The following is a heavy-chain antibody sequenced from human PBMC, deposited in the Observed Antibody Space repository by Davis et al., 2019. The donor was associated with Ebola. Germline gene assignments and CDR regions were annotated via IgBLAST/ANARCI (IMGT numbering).Heavy chain of an antibody. V-gene: IGHV3-21*01. D-gene: IGHD1-26*01. CDR3: ARDSFSAEWELLGYNWFDP. CDR1: GFTFDDYA. J-gene: IGHJ5*02. Sequence: GESLKISCAASGFTFDDYAMHWVWQAPGKGLEWVSSISSSSSYIYYADSVKGRFTISRDNAKNSLYLQMNSLRAEDTAVYYCARDSFSAEWELLGYNWFDPWGQGTLVTVSS. CDR2: ISSSSSYI.